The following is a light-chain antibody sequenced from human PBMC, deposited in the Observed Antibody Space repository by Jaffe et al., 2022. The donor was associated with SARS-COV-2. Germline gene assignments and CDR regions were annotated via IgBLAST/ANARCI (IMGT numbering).Light chain of an antibody. V-gene: IGLV3-1*01. CDR2: QNN. CDR1: ELGDKY. Sequence: SYDLTQPPSVSVSPGQTATIVCSGDELGDKYASWYQQKPGQSPVLVMYQNNLRPSGIPERFSGSHSGNTATLTISGALAVDEADYYCQAWDNSAPYVFGTGTKVSVL. CDR3: QAWDNSAPYV. J-gene: IGLJ1*01.